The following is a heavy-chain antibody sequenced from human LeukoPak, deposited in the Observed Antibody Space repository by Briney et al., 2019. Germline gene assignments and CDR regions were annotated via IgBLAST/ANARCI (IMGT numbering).Heavy chain of an antibody. D-gene: IGHD5-12*01. CDR3: ARAGRSLTGGWLFDY. CDR1: GGSISSSSYY. Sequence: SETLSLTCTVSGGSISSSSYYWGWIRQPPGKGLEWIGSIYYSASTYYNPSLKSRVTISVDTSKNQFSLKLSSVTAADTAVYYCARAGRSLTGGWLFDYWGQGTLVTVSS. V-gene: IGHV4-39*01. J-gene: IGHJ4*02. CDR2: IYYSAST.